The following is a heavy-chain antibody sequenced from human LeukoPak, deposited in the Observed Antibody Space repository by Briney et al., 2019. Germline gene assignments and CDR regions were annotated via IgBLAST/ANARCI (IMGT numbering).Heavy chain of an antibody. D-gene: IGHD4-17*01. Sequence: GGSLRLSCAASGFTVSSNYMSWVRQAPGKGLEWVSVIYSGGSTYYADSVKGRFTISRDNAKNSLYLQMNSLRDEDTAVYYCARSGGGLGLFDYWGQGTLVTVSS. V-gene: IGHV3-53*01. CDR2: IYSGGST. J-gene: IGHJ4*02. CDR3: ARSGGGLGLFDY. CDR1: GFTVSSNY.